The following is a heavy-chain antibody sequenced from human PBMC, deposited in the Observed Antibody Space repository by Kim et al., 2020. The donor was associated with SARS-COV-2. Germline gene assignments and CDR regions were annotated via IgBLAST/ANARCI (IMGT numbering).Heavy chain of an antibody. D-gene: IGHD3-22*01. J-gene: IGHJ4*02. CDR3: ARDLSYDSSGYGFDY. V-gene: IGHV1-3*01. Sequence: QKFQGRVTITRDTSASTAYMELSSLRSEDTAVYYCARDLSYDSSGYGFDYWGQGTLVTVSS.